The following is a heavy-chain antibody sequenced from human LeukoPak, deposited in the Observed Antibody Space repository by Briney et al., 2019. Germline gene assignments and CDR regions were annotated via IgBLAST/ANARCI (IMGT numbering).Heavy chain of an antibody. V-gene: IGHV4-34*01. CDR3: ARATYYDYVWGSYRPREFDY. CDR1: GGSFSGYY. D-gene: IGHD3-16*02. J-gene: IGHJ4*02. Sequence: MPSETLSLTCAVYGGSFSGYYWSWIRQPPGKGLEWIGEINHSGSTNYNPSLKSRVTISVDTSKNRFSLKLSFVTAADTAVYYCARATYYDYVWGSYRPREFDYWGQGTLVTVSS. CDR2: INHSGST.